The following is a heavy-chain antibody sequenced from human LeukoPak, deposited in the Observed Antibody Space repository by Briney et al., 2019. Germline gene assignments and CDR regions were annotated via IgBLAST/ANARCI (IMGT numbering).Heavy chain of an antibody. V-gene: IGHV3-9*01. D-gene: IGHD3-22*01. CDR3: AKDPTLIVDGTFDY. J-gene: IGHJ4*02. CDR2: ISWNSGSI. Sequence: PGGSLRLSCAASGFTFDDYAMHWVRHAPXXXLEWVSGISWNSGSIGYADSVKGRFTISRDNAKNSLYLQMNSLRAEDTALYYCAKDPTLIVDGTFDYWGQGTLVTVSS. CDR1: GFTFDDYA.